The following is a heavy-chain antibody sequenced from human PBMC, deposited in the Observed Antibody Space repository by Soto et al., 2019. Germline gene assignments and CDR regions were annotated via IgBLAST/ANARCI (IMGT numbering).Heavy chain of an antibody. CDR2: IYYSGNT. D-gene: IGHD4-17*01. V-gene: IGHV4-59*08. CDR1: GDSLSTYH. J-gene: IGHJ4*02. Sequence: QVQLQESGPGLVKPSETLSLTCTLSGDSLSTYHWSWIRQPPGKRLEWLGYIYYSGNTHFNPSVKSRLTISIDPSKNQFSLKLTSVTAADTAVYYCARLDGDYFDAWGQGILVSVSS. CDR3: ARLDGDYFDA.